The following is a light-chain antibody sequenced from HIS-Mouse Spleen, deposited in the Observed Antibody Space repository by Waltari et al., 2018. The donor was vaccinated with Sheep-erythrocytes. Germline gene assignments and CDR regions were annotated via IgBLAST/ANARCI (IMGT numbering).Light chain of an antibody. J-gene: IGLJ2*01. CDR1: SSNIGNNA. CDR2: YDE. V-gene: IGLV1-36*01. CDR3: AAWDDRLNGPV. Sequence: QSVLTQPPSVSEAPRQRVTISCSGSSSNIGNNAVNWYQQLPGKAPKLLIYYDELRPSGVSDRFSGSKSGTSASLAISGLQSEDEADYYCAAWDDRLNGPVFGGGTKLTVL.